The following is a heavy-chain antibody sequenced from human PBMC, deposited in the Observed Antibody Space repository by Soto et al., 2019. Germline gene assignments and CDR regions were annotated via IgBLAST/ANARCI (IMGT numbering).Heavy chain of an antibody. CDR2: MLYSGLT. Sequence: SETLSLTCTVSGGSISSYYWSWIRQPAGKGLEWIGSMLYSGLTYYNPSLKSRVTLSVDTSKNQFSVRLNSVTASDTAVYYCARQGDSSSWYGDFDYWGQGTLVTVSS. CDR1: GGSISSYY. D-gene: IGHD6-13*01. J-gene: IGHJ4*02. CDR3: ARQGDSSSWYGDFDY. V-gene: IGHV4-59*04.